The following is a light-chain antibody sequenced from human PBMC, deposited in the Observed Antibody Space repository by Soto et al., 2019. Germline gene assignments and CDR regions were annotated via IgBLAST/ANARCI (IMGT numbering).Light chain of an antibody. J-gene: IGLJ1*01. CDR1: SSDVGDYKY. CDR3: SSYTTSNTLV. CDR2: EVS. V-gene: IGLV2-14*01. Sequence: QSALTQPASVSGSPGQSITISCTGTSSDVGDYKYVSWYQKHPGKAPKALIYEVSNRPSGVSNRFSGSKSGNTASLTISGLQAEDAADYYCSSYTTSNTLVFGPGTKLTVL.